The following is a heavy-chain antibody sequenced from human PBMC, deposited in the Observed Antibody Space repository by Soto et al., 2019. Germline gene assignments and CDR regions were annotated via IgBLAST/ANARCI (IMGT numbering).Heavy chain of an antibody. CDR1: GYTFTSYY. J-gene: IGHJ6*02. Sequence: ASVKVSCKASGYTFTSYYMHWVRQAPGQGLEWMGIINPSGGSTSYAQKFQGRVTMTRDTSTSTVYMELSSLRSEDTAVYYCARDSTVTTHYYYYYGMDVWGQGTTVTVSS. V-gene: IGHV1-46*01. CDR2: INPSGGST. CDR3: ARDSTVTTHYYYYYGMDV. D-gene: IGHD4-17*01.